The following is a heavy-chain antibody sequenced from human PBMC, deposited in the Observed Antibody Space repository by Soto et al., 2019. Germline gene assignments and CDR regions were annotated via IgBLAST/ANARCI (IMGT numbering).Heavy chain of an antibody. D-gene: IGHD6-19*01. CDR3: TRSRGWYTFDY. CDR2: LSVSVDNT. CDR1: DFTIGNYP. Sequence: EVQLLESGGGLVQPGGSLRLSGAAFDFTIGNYPMGWVRKPPGKGLGGVSSLSVSVDNTYYADSVKGRVTISRDISRDNSKNTLYLQMNSLRAEDTAVYYCTRSRGWYTFDYWGQGTLVTVSS. J-gene: IGHJ4*02. V-gene: IGHV3-23*01.